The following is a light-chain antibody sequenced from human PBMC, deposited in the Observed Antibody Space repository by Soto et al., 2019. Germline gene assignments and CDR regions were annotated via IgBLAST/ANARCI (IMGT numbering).Light chain of an antibody. J-gene: IGKJ2*01. V-gene: IGKV4-1*01. CDR2: GAS. CDR3: QQYYSIPFT. CDR1: QSVLYNSNNKNH. Sequence: DFVMTQAPDSLAVSLGERATINCKSSQSVLYNSNNKNHLGWFQQKPGHPPKLLIYGASFRPSGVPDRFSGSGSVTDFTLTISSRQGGDVAVYYCQQYYSIPFTFGQGTKLEI.